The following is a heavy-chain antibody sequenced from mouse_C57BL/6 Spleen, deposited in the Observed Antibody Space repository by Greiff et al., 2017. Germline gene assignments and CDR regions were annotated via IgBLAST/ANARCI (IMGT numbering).Heavy chain of an antibody. CDR3: TSLGREIDD. D-gene: IGHD4-1*01. V-gene: IGHV1-15*01. Sequence: QVQLQQSGAELVRPGASVTLSCKASGYTFTDYEMHWVKQTPVNGLEWIGAIDPETGGTAYNQKFKGKAILTADKSSSTAYMELRSLTSEDSAVYYCTSLGREIDDWGQGTTLTVSS. CDR1: GYTFTDYE. J-gene: IGHJ2*01. CDR2: IDPETGGT.